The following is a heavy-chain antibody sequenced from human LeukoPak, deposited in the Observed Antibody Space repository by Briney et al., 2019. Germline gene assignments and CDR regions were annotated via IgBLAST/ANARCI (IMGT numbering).Heavy chain of an antibody. J-gene: IGHJ4*02. CDR2: ISGSGGST. D-gene: IGHD3-22*01. CDR3: AKDPVTYYYDSSGYYYPDPNGYYFDY. CDR1: GFSFSSYS. Sequence: GGSLRLSCAASGFSFSSYSVSWVRQAPGKGLEWVSAISGSGGSTYYADSVKGRFTISRDNSKNTLYLQMNSLRAEDTAVYYCAKDPVTYYYDSSGYYYPDPNGYYFDYWGQGTLVTVSS. V-gene: IGHV3-23*01.